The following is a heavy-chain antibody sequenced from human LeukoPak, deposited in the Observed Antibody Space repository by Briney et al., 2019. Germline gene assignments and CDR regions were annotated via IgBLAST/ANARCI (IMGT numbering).Heavy chain of an antibody. Sequence: GGSLRLSCAASGFTFSSYAMSWVRQAPGKGLEWVSAISNNGGYTYYTDSVQGRFTISRDNSKSTLCLQMNSLRAEDTAVYYCAKQLGYCSDGSCYFPYWGQGTLVTVSS. D-gene: IGHD2-15*01. V-gene: IGHV3-23*01. J-gene: IGHJ4*02. CDR3: AKQLGYCSDGSCYFPY. CDR1: GFTFSSYA. CDR2: ISNNGGYT.